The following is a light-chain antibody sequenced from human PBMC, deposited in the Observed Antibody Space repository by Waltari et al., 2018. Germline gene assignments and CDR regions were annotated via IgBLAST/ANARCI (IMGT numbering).Light chain of an antibody. V-gene: IGLV2-11*01. CDR3: SSYAGTYTGV. CDR2: DVT. J-gene: IGLJ3*02. CDR1: SSDVGGYNY. Sequence: QSALTQPRSVSESPGQSVTISCTGTSSDVGGYNYISWYQHLPGKAPKLIIYDVTKRPSGVPDRFSASKSGNTASLTISGLRAEDEADYYCSSYAGTYTGVFGGGTKLTVL.